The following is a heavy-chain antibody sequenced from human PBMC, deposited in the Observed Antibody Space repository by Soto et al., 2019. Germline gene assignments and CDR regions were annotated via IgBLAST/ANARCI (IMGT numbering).Heavy chain of an antibody. CDR1: GFTFSDYY. D-gene: IGHD3-22*01. CDR3: AKADASGYNSLLFDY. CDR2: ISSSSSYT. Sequence: QVQLVESGGGLVKPGGSLRLSCAASGFTFSDYYMSWIRQAPGKGLEWVSYISSSSSYTNYADSVKGRFTISRDNSKNTVYVQMNSLGADDTAIYYCAKADASGYNSLLFDYWGQGTLVTVSS. V-gene: IGHV3-11*05. J-gene: IGHJ4*02.